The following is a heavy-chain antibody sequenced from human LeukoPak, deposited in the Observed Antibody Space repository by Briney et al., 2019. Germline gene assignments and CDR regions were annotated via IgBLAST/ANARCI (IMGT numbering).Heavy chain of an antibody. CDR2: ISSSSSYI. V-gene: IGHV3-21*01. D-gene: IGHD1-1*01. CDR1: GFTFSSYS. Sequence: PGRSLRLSCAASGFTFSSYSMNWVRQAPGKGLEWVSSISSSSSYIYYADSVKGRFTISRDNAKNSLYLQMNSLRAEDTAVYYCARGRSGTTYYFDYWGQGTLVTVSS. J-gene: IGHJ4*02. CDR3: ARGRSGTTYYFDY.